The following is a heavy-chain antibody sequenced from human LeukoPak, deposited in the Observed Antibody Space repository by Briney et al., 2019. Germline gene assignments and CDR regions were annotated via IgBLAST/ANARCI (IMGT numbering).Heavy chain of an antibody. D-gene: IGHD3-16*01. V-gene: IGHV3-66*01. CDR1: GFKLSSDY. J-gene: IGHJ2*01. CDR2: IYTGGTT. Sequence: GGSLRLSCAASGFKLSSDYMSWVRQAPGKGLEGVSVIYTGGTTYYMDSVKGRFTISRDDSNNTMYLQMNSLRVDDTAVYYCARLKNWYFDLWGRGTLVTVST. CDR3: ARLKNWYFDL.